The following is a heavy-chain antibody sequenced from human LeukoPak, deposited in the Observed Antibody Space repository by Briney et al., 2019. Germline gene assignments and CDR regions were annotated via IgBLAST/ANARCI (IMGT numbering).Heavy chain of an antibody. J-gene: IGHJ3*02. D-gene: IGHD2-2*01. Sequence: SDTLSLTCAVYGGSFSGYYWSWIRQPPGKGLEWIGEINHSGSTNYNPSLKSRVTIPVDTSKNQFSLKLSSVTAADTAVYYCARALSCSSTSCYGPGAFDIWGQGTMVTVSS. V-gene: IGHV4-34*01. CDR3: ARALSCSSTSCYGPGAFDI. CDR2: INHSGST. CDR1: GGSFSGYY.